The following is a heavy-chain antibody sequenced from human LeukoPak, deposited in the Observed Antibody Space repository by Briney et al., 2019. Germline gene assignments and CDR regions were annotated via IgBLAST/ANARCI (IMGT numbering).Heavy chain of an antibody. J-gene: IGHJ4*02. CDR1: GGSFSGYY. CDR3: ARLSSGYYDAGDY. D-gene: IGHD3-22*01. Sequence: SETLSLTCAVYGGSFSGYYWSWIRQPPGKGLEWIGEINHSGSTNYNPSLKSRVTISVDTSKNQFSLKLSSVTAADTAVYYCARLSSGYYDAGDYWGQGTLVTVSS. V-gene: IGHV4-34*01. CDR2: INHSGST.